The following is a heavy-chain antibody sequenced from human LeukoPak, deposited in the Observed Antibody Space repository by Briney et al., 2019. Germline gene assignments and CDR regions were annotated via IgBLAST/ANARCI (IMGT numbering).Heavy chain of an antibody. D-gene: IGHD3-3*01. CDR3: ARSMSGGDAFDI. Sequence: SETLSLTCTVSGGSISSSSYYWGWIRQPPGKGLEWIGSIYYSGSTYYNPSLKSRVTISVDTSKNQFSLKLSSVTAADTAVYYCARSMSGGDAFDIWGQGTMVTVSS. CDR1: GGSISSSSYY. J-gene: IGHJ3*02. CDR2: IYYSGST. V-gene: IGHV4-39*01.